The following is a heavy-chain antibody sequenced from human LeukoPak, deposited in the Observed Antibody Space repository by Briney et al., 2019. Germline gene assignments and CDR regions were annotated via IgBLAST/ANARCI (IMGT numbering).Heavy chain of an antibody. J-gene: IGHJ4*02. CDR1: GGSISSYY. CDR2: IYTSGST. CDR3: ARVHPSSQLTYYFDY. D-gene: IGHD5-18*01. V-gene: IGHV4-4*07. Sequence: SETLSLTCTVSGGSISSYYWSWIRQTAGKGLEWIGRIYTSGSTNYNPSLKSRVTMSVDTSKNQFSLKLSSVTAADTAVYYCARVHPSSQLTYYFDYWGQGTLVTVSS.